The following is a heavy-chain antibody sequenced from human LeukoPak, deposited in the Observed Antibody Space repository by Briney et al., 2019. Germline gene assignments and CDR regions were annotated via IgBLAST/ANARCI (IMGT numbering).Heavy chain of an antibody. J-gene: IGHJ5*02. CDR3: GAEDIVVVPAAANWLDP. CDR2: ISGSGGST. CDR1: GFTFSSYA. V-gene: IGHV3-23*01. Sequence: GGSLRLSCAASGFTFSSYAMSWVRQAPGKGLEWVSAISGSGGSTYYADSVKGRFTISRDNSKNTLYLQMNSLRAEDTAVYYCGAEDIVVVPAAANWLDPWGQGTLVTVSS. D-gene: IGHD2-2*01.